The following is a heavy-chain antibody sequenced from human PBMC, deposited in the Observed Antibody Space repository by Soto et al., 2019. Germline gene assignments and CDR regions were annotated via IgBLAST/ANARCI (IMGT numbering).Heavy chain of an antibody. CDR2: VYSTGST. Sequence: PSETLSLTCTVSGGAITAYYWSWIRQPVGEGLQWIGRVYSTGSTNYNPSLRSRVTMSVDTSQNQCFLRLGSVTAADTAVYYCARDEYYDSNNWFDHWGQGILVTVSS. CDR3: ARDEYYDSNNWFDH. J-gene: IGHJ5*02. D-gene: IGHD3-22*01. V-gene: IGHV4-4*07. CDR1: GGAITAYY.